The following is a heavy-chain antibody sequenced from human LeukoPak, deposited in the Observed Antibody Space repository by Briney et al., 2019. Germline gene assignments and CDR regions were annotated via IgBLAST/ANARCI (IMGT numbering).Heavy chain of an antibody. V-gene: IGHV3-53*01. Sequence: GGSLRLSCAASGFTISNNYMSWVRQAPGKGPEWVSTIDGSGTRTFYALSFNGRFIISRDNSMNTLYLQMDGLRAEDTAVYYCARDRGGYSTDFDWWGQGALVTVSS. CDR2: IDGSGTRT. CDR3: ARDRGGYSTDFDW. J-gene: IGHJ4*02. D-gene: IGHD5-12*01. CDR1: GFTISNNY.